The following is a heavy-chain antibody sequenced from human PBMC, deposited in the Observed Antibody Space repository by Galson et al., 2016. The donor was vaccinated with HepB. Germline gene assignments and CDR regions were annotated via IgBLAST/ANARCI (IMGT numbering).Heavy chain of an antibody. J-gene: IGHJ4*02. Sequence: SLRLSCAASGISFSSYAMSWVRQAPGKGLEWVSAIRGSGGPTYYADSVKGRFTLSRDNSKNTLYLQMNSLRVEDTAIYYCAKAEMTTVTRFEHWGQGTLVTVSP. CDR1: GISFSSYA. V-gene: IGHV3-23*01. D-gene: IGHD4-17*01. CDR2: IRGSGGPT. CDR3: AKAEMTTVTRFEH.